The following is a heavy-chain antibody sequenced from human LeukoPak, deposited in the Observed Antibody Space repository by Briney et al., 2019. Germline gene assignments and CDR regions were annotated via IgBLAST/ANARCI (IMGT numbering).Heavy chain of an antibody. CDR2: INHSGST. CDR3: ARAGYCSGGSCGEGFDY. CDR1: GGSISSSSYY. V-gene: IGHV4-39*07. D-gene: IGHD2-15*01. J-gene: IGHJ4*02. Sequence: SETLSLTCTVSGGSISSSSYYWGWIRQPPGKGLEWIGEINHSGSTNYNPSLKSRVTISVDTSKNQFSLKLSSVTAADTAVYYCARAGYCSGGSCGEGFDYWGQGTLVTVSS.